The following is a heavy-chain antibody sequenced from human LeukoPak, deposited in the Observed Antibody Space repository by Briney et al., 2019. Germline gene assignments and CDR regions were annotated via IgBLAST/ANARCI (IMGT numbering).Heavy chain of an antibody. CDR2: VDHTGST. CDR1: DDSITMYY. D-gene: IGHD1-1*01. CDR3: ARGRVSSSTWYSTYYYYFYMDV. Sequence: PSETLSLTCSVSDDSITMYYWTWIRQPPGKGLEWIGYVDHTGSTNFNPSLNGRVSISRDTTKNLFSLRLRSVTAADTAVYFCARGRVSSSTWYSTYYYYFYMDVWGKGTAVTVSS. V-gene: IGHV4-59*01. J-gene: IGHJ6*03.